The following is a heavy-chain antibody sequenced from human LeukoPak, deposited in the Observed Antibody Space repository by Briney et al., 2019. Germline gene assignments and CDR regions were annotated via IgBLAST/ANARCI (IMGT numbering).Heavy chain of an antibody. Sequence: PSETLSLTCTVSGGSISSYYWSWIRQPPGKGLEWIGYIYYSGSTNYNPSLKSRVTISVDTSKNQFSLKLSSVTAADTAVYYCARYITMVRGVYYYGMDVWGNGTTVTVSS. V-gene: IGHV4-59*01. CDR3: ARYITMVRGVYYYGMDV. CDR1: GGSISSYY. D-gene: IGHD3-10*01. CDR2: IYYSGST. J-gene: IGHJ6*04.